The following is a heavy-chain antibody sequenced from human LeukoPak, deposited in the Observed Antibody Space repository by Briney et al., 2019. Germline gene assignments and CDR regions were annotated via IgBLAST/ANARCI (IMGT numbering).Heavy chain of an antibody. CDR3: ARGLAVTARGSFDV. D-gene: IGHD6-19*01. CDR2: IQYDGNYE. Sequence: GGSLRLSCAASGFTFSSYGIHWVRQAPGKGLEWMVFIQYDGNYEKYAESVRGRVTISRDNAKNSLYLQMNSLRAEDTAVYYCARGLAVTARGSFDVWGQGTMVTVSS. J-gene: IGHJ3*01. V-gene: IGHV3-30*02. CDR1: GFTFSSYG.